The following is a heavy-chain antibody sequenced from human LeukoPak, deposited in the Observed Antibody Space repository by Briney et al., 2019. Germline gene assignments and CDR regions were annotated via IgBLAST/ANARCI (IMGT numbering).Heavy chain of an antibody. D-gene: IGHD5-24*01. V-gene: IGHV1-46*01. Sequence: ASVKVSCKSSGYSFTSHYMHWVRQAPGRGPEWMGVISPSGGSTTYAQKFQGRVTLTRDMSTSTDYLELSSLRSEDTAVYYCARDNSVRDEAWWFNPWGQGTLVTVSS. CDR1: GYSFTSHY. CDR3: ARDNSVRDEAWWFNP. CDR2: ISPSGGST. J-gene: IGHJ5*02.